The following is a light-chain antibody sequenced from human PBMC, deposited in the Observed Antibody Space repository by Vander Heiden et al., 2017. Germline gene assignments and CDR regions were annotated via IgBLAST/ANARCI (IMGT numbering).Light chain of an antibody. CDR3: HQYNDYSGGT. V-gene: IGKV1-5*03. J-gene: IGKJ2*01. Sequence: DIQMTQSPSTLSASVGDRLTITCRASQTIPSYLAWYQQKPGEAPKLLIYKASNLESGVPSRFSGSGSETEFTLTISSLQPDDFATYYCHQYNDYSGGTFGQGTKVEIK. CDR2: KAS. CDR1: QTIPSY.